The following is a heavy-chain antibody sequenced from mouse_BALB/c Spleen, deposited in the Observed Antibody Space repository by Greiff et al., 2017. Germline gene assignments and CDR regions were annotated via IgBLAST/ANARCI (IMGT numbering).Heavy chain of an antibody. CDR1: GFTFSDYY. CDR3: ARATVVDPFDY. V-gene: IGHV5-4*02. Sequence: EVHLVESGGGLVKPGGSLKLSCAASGFTFSDYYMYWVRQTPEKRLEWVATISDGGSYTYYPDSVKGRFTISRDNAKNNLYLQMSSLKSEDTAMYYCARATVVDPFDYWGQGTTLTVSS. D-gene: IGHD1-1*01. CDR2: ISDGGSYT. J-gene: IGHJ2*01.